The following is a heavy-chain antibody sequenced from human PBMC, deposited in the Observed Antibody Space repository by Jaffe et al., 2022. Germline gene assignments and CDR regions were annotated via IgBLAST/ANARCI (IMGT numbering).Heavy chain of an antibody. CDR2: IRYDGSNK. Sequence: QVQLVESGGGVVQPGGSLRLSCAASGFTFSSYGMHWVRQAPGKGLEWVAFIRYDGSNKYYADSVKGRFTISRDNSKNTLYLQMNSLRAEDTAVYYCAKCSEWKGRFRGGYRNRILDYWGQGTLVTVSS. CDR3: AKCSEWKGRFRGGYRNRILDY. CDR1: GFTFSSYG. J-gene: IGHJ4*02. V-gene: IGHV3-30*02. D-gene: IGHD3-22*01.